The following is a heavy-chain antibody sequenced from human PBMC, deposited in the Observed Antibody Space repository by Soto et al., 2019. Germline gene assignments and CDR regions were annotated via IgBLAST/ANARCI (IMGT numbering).Heavy chain of an antibody. J-gene: IGHJ4*02. CDR3: ARRYGGAFDY. Sequence: SETLSLTCTVSGGSSSSYYWSWIRQPPGKGLEWIGYIYYSGSTNYNPSLKSRVTISVDTSKNQFSLKLSSVTAADTAVYYCARRYGGAFDYWGQGTLVTVSS. D-gene: IGHD2-21*01. V-gene: IGHV4-59*08. CDR1: GGSSSSYY. CDR2: IYYSGST.